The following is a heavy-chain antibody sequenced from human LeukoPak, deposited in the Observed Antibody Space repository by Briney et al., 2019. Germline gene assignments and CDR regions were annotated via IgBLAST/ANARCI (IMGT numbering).Heavy chain of an antibody. CDR3: ARLSFDY. V-gene: IGHV3-21*01. J-gene: IGHJ4*02. CDR2: ISSSSSYT. CDR1: GFTFSSYS. Sequence: GGSLRLSCAASGFTFSSYSMNWVRQAPGKGLEWVSSISSSSSYTYYADSVKGRFTISRDNAKNSLYLQMNSLRAEDTAVYYCARLSFDYWGQGTLVTVSS.